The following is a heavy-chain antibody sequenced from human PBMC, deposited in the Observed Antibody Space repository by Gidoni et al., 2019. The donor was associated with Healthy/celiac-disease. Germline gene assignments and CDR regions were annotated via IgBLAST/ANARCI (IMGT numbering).Heavy chain of an antibody. J-gene: IGHJ3*02. V-gene: IGHV3-30*18. CDR1: GFTFSSYG. CDR2: ISYDGSNK. D-gene: IGHD5-18*01. Sequence: QVQLVESGGGVVQPGRSLRLSCAASGFTFSSYGMHWVRQAPGKGLEWVAVISYDGSNKYYADSVKGRFTISRDNSKNTLYLQMNSLRAEDTAVYYCAKDKTATWAFFDIWGQGTMVTVSS. CDR3: AKDKTATWAFFDI.